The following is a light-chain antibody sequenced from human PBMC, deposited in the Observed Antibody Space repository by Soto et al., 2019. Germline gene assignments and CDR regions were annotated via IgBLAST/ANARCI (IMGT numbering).Light chain of an antibody. CDR3: QQYYRSSIP. V-gene: IGKV1-5*01. CDR1: QSLNNY. Sequence: DIQMTQSPSTLSASVGDRVTITFRASQSLNNYLACYQQKPGKAPKLLIYDASTLERGVPSRFSGTGSGTEFTLTISSLQPDDFATYYCQQYYRSSIPFGQGTRLAIK. J-gene: IGKJ5*01. CDR2: DAS.